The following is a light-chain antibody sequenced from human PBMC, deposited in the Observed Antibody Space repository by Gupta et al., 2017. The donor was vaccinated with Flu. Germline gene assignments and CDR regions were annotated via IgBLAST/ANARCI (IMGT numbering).Light chain of an antibody. V-gene: IGKV3-11*01. J-gene: IGKJ4*01. Sequence: PATLSLSPGERATLSCRASQSVNRYLAWYQQKPGQAPRLLIYDASNRAAGIPARFSGSGSGTDFTLTISSLEPEDFAVYYCLQRSLWPLTFGGGTKVEIK. CDR1: QSVNRY. CDR2: DAS. CDR3: LQRSLWPLT.